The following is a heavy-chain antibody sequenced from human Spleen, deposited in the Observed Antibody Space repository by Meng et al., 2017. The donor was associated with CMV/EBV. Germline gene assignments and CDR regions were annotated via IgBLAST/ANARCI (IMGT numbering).Heavy chain of an antibody. CDR3: AREGPYSSLAYFFDN. Sequence: ASVKVSCKASGYTFTGNYIRWVRQAPGQGLEWIGWIYPNSGGTNYAERFQGRITMTGDTSISTVYMELSRLRSGDTAVYYCAREGPYSSLAYFFDNWGQGTLVTVSS. V-gene: IGHV1-2*02. CDR2: IYPNSGGT. J-gene: IGHJ4*02. D-gene: IGHD6-13*01. CDR1: GYTFTGNY.